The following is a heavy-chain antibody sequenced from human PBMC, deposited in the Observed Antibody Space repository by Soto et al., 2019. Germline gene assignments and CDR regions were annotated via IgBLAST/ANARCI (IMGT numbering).Heavy chain of an antibody. CDR1: GGSVRTGSYH. CDR2: VPNNGSP. D-gene: IGHD7-27*01. J-gene: IGHJ4*02. CDR3: ARIGWGGDS. Sequence: SETLSLTCSVSGGSVRTGSYHWSWIRQPPGKGLEWIGFVPNNGSPDYNPSLKSRVVVSIDRSKNQFSLKVNSVTAADTAVYFCARIGWGGDSWGQGTLVTVSS. V-gene: IGHV4-61*01.